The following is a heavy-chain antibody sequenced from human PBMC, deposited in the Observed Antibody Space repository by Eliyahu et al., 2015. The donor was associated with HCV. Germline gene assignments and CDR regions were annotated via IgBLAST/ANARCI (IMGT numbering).Heavy chain of an antibody. CDR1: GFTFSNHP. J-gene: IGHJ4*02. CDR2: ISYDENNE. Sequence: QVQLVESGGGVVQPGGSLXLSCAASGFTFSNHPMHWXRQAPGEGLEWVELISYDENNEYYLDSVKGRFTISRDNLKNMVYLQMNSLRAEDTAIYYCARGYTGSCIDKWGQGTLVTVSS. V-gene: IGHV3-30*04. CDR3: ARGYTGSCIDK. D-gene: IGHD1-26*01.